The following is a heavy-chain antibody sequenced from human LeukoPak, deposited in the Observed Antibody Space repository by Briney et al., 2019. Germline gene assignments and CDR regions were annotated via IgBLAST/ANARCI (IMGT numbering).Heavy chain of an antibody. V-gene: IGHV3-7*01. J-gene: IGHJ4*02. D-gene: IGHD3-16*02. Sequence: GGSLRLSCAASGFTFSSYWMSWVRQAPGKGLEWVANIKQDGSEKYYVDSVKGRFTISRDNAKNSLYLQMNSLRAEDTAVYYCASLQVRWVWGSYRTGWGQGTLVTVSS. CDR3: ASLQVRWVWGSYRTG. CDR2: IKQDGSEK. CDR1: GFTFSSYW.